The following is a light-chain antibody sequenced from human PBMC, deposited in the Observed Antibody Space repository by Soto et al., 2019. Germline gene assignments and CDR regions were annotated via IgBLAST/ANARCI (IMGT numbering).Light chain of an antibody. CDR3: QQYTLSRFT. CDR1: QSVNSRY. J-gene: IGKJ3*01. V-gene: IGKV3-20*01. CDR2: GAS. Sequence: EIVLTQSPGTLSLSPGERATLSCRASQSVNSRYLAWYQQKPGQAPRLLIYGASSRATGIPDRFSGSVSGPDFSLTISSLEPEDFAVYYCQQYTLSRFTFGPGTKVDIK.